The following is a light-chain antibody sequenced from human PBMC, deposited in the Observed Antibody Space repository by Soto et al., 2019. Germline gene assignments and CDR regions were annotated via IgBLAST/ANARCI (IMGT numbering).Light chain of an antibody. CDR2: AAS. Sequence: DIQMTQSPSSLSASVGDRVTITCRASQGITIYLNWYQQKPGKAPKLLIYAASSLQSGVSSRLSGSGSGTDFTLTITSLQPEDSASYFCQQSNSAPLTFGGGTRVEIK. J-gene: IGKJ4*01. CDR3: QQSNSAPLT. CDR1: QGITIY. V-gene: IGKV1-39*01.